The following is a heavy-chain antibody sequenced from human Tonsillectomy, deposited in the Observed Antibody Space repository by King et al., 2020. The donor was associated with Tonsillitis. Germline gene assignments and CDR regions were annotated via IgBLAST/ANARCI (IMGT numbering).Heavy chain of an antibody. Sequence: VQLVESGGGVVQPGRALGLSCAASGFTFSSYVIHWFRQAPGKGLEWVAVISHDGNNEYYGDSVRGRFTISKDNSKNTLFLQMNSLRAEDAAVYYCAREGWYDFWSGSRVGAYFDYWGQGTLVTVSS. V-gene: IGHV3-30*04. J-gene: IGHJ4*02. CDR1: GFTFSSYV. CDR2: ISHDGNNE. CDR3: AREGWYDFWSGSRVGAYFDY. D-gene: IGHD3-3*01.